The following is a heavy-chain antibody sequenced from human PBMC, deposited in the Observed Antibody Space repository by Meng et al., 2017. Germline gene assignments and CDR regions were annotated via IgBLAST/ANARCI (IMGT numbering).Heavy chain of an antibody. CDR2: ISGSGGST. D-gene: IGHD6-13*01. Sequence: GGSLRLSCAASGFTFSSYAMSWVRQAPGKGLEWVSAISGSGGSTYYADSVKGRFTISRDNSKNTLYLQMTSLRAEDTAVYYCAKFYSSSWYFDDWGQGTLVTVSS. J-gene: IGHJ4*02. CDR1: GFTFSSYA. V-gene: IGHV3-23*01. CDR3: AKFYSSSWYFDD.